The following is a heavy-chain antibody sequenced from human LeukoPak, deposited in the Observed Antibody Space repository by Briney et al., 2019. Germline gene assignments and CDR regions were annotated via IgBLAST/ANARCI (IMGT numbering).Heavy chain of an antibody. Sequence: GGSLRLSCAASGFTFNSYGIHWVRQAPGKGLEWVAFIWYDGSNKYHADSVKGRFTISRDNSKNTLYLQMNSLRAEDTAVYSCARARTTRGFDYWGQGTLVTVSS. CDR3: ARARTTRGFDY. J-gene: IGHJ4*02. CDR2: IWYDGSNK. CDR1: GFTFNSYG. D-gene: IGHD4-17*01. V-gene: IGHV3-33*01.